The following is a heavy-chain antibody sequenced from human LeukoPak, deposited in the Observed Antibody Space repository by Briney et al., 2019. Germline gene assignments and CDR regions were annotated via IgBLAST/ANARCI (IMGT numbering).Heavy chain of an antibody. D-gene: IGHD1-20*01. CDR2: IKQDGSEK. CDR1: GFTFSSYW. V-gene: IGHV3-7*01. Sequence: GGSLRLSCAASGFTFSSYWMSWVRQAPGKGLEWVANIKQDGSEKYYVDSVKGRFTISRDNAKNSLYLQMNSLRAEDTAVYYCARDPLITGTGGEAFDIWGQGTMVTVSS. J-gene: IGHJ3*02. CDR3: ARDPLITGTGGEAFDI.